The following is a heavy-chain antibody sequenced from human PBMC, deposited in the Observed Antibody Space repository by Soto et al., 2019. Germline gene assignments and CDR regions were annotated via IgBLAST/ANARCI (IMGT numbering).Heavy chain of an antibody. V-gene: IGHV3-33*01. CDR2: IWYDGNNK. CDR3: AREVHTAMAPSFEY. D-gene: IGHD5-18*01. J-gene: IGHJ4*02. Sequence: GSLSLCCVASGFTFASYGMHWVRQAPGKGLEWVAVIWYDGNNKNYADSVKGRFTISRDNSKNTLYLQINSPRAEDTAVYYCAREVHTAMAPSFEYWGQGTPVTVSS. CDR1: GFTFASYG.